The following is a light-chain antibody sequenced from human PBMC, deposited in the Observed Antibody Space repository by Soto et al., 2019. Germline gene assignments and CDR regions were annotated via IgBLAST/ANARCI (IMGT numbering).Light chain of an antibody. J-gene: IGKJ1*01. CDR2: WAS. Sequence: DIVMTQSPDSLAVSLGERATINCKSSKSVLYSSNNKNYLTWYQQKPGQPPKLLIYWASTRESGVADRFSGSGSGTDFTLTISSLQAEYVAVYYCQQYYSTPRTFGQGTKVEIK. V-gene: IGKV4-1*01. CDR1: KSVLYSSNNKNY. CDR3: QQYYSTPRT.